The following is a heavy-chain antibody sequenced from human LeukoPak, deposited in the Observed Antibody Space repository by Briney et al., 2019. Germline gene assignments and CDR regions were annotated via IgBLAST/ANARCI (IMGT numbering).Heavy chain of an antibody. V-gene: IGHV3-23*01. D-gene: IGHD7-27*01. CDR2: ISGSGGST. CDR1: GFTFSSYA. CDR3: AKSGALGRPYYFDY. Sequence: GGALRLSCAASGFTFSSYAMSGVRQAPGKGGEGVSAISGSGGSTYYAVSVKGRFTISSDNSKNTLYLQMNSLRAEDTAVYYCAKSGALGRPYYFDYWGQGTLVTVSS. J-gene: IGHJ4*02.